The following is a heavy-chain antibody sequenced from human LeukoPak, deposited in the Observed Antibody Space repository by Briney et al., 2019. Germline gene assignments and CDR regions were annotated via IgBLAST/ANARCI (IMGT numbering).Heavy chain of an antibody. Sequence: ASVKVSCKASGCTFTSYDINWVRQATGQGLEWMRWMNPNSGNTGYAQKFQGRVTITRNTSISTAYMELSSLRSEDTAVYYCARGCTSCYALGVNWFDPWGQGTLVTVSS. V-gene: IGHV1-8*03. CDR2: MNPNSGNT. CDR3: ARGCTSCYALGVNWFDP. CDR1: GCTFTSYD. D-gene: IGHD2-2*01. J-gene: IGHJ5*02.